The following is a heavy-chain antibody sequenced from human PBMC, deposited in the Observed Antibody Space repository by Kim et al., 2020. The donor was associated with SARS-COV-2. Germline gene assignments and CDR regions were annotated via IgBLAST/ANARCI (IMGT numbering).Heavy chain of an antibody. D-gene: IGHD5-12*01. J-gene: IGHJ4*02. V-gene: IGHV3-64D*09. Sequence: GGSLRLSCSASGFTFSSYAMHWVRQAPGKGLEYVSAISSNGGSTYYADSVKGRFTISRDNSKNTLYLQMSSLRAEDTAVYYCVKASPGSGYLVGLFDYWGQGTLVTVSS. CDR1: GFTFSSYA. CDR2: ISSNGGST. CDR3: VKASPGSGYLVGLFDY.